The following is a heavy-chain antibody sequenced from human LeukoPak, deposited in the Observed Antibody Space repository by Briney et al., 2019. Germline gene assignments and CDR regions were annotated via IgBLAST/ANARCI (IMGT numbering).Heavy chain of an antibody. CDR2: ISSSSITI. D-gene: IGHD3-9*01. CDR1: GFTFSDYY. CDR3: ARGSVLRYFDWLWDDAFDI. V-gene: IGHV3-11*04. J-gene: IGHJ3*02. Sequence: GGSLRLSCAASGFTFSDYYMSWIRQAPGKGLEWVSYISSSSITIYYADSVKGRFTISRDNAKNSLYLQMNSLRAEDTAVYYCARGSVLRYFDWLWDDAFDIWGQGTMVTVSS.